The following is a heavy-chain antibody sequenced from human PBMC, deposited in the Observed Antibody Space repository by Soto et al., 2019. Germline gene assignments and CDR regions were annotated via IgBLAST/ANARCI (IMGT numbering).Heavy chain of an antibody. D-gene: IGHD3-10*01. CDR3: AKGRGDSGSLTPRVDF. V-gene: IGHV3-23*01. CDR1: GFTFNNYA. Sequence: EVQLLESGGGLVQPGGSLRLSCAASGFTFNNYAMTWVRQAPGKGLEWVSAISGGGDTTSYADSVKGRFTVCRDGFKNSLYLQMSSMTAEDTALYYCAKGRGDSGSLTPRVDFWGQGTLVTVSS. CDR2: ISGGGDTT. J-gene: IGHJ4*02.